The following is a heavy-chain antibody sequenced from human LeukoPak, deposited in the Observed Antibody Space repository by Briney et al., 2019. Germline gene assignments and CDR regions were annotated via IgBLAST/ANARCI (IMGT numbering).Heavy chain of an antibody. CDR3: ARKGRIDS. CDR1: GFTFSDFW. J-gene: IGHJ4*02. D-gene: IGHD3-10*01. Sequence: PGGSLSLSCAASGFTFSDFWMSWVRQAPGKGLEWVANIKYDGSEENYVDSMKGRFTISRDNAKNSLFLQINSLRAEDTAVYYCARKGRIDSWGQGALVTVSS. CDR2: IKYDGSEE. V-gene: IGHV3-7*05.